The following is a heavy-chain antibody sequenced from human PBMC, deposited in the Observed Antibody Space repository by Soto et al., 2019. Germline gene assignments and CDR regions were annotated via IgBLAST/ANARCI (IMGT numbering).Heavy chain of an antibody. Sequence: EVQLVESGGGLVQPGGSLRLSCAASGFTFSSYWMHWVRQAPGKGLVWVSRINSDGSSTSYADSVKGRFTISRDNAKNTLYLQMNSLSAEDTAVYYCARDQHGDYLFDYWGQGTLVTVSS. CDR1: GFTFSSYW. V-gene: IGHV3-74*01. D-gene: IGHD4-17*01. CDR3: ARDQHGDYLFDY. CDR2: INSDGSST. J-gene: IGHJ4*02.